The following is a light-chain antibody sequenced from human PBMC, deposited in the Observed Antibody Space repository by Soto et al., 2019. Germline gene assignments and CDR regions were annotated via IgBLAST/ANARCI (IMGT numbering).Light chain of an antibody. CDR2: EVS. V-gene: IGLV2-14*01. J-gene: IGLJ1*01. Sequence: QSVLTQPASVSGSPGQSITISRTGTSSDVGGYKYVSWYQQHPGKAPKLIIYEVSNRPSGVSNRFSGSKSGNTASLTISGLQAEDEADYYCSSYGSGNARLFGTGTKVTVL. CDR1: SSDVGGYKY. CDR3: SSYGSGNARL.